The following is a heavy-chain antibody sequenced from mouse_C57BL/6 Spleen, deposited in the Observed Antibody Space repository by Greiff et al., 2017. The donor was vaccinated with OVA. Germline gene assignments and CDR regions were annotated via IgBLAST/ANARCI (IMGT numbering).Heavy chain of an antibody. D-gene: IGHD1-1*01. CDR2: INPNNGGT. V-gene: IGHV1-22*01. CDR1: GYTFTDYN. J-gene: IGHJ1*03. Sequence: EVQLQESGPELVKPGASVKMSCKASGYTFTDYNMHWVKQSHGKSLEWIGYINPNNGGTSYNQKFKGKATLTVNKSSSTAYMELRSLTSEDSAVYYCARSYYYGRGYFDVWGTGTTVTVSS. CDR3: ARSYYYGRGYFDV.